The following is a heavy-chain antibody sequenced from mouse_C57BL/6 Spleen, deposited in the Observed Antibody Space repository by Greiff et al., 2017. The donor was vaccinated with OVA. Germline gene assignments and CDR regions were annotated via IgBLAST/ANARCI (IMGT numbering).Heavy chain of an antibody. CDR2: IYPGSGNH. D-gene: IGHD1-1*01. V-gene: IGHV1-76*01. CDR3: ARGVYYYGRAYYFDY. Sequence: VQLQQSGAELVRPGASVKLSCKASGYTFTDYYINWVKQRPGQGLEWIARIYPGSGNHYYNEKFKGKATLTAEKSSSTAYMQLSSLTSEDSAVYFCARGVYYYGRAYYFDYWGQGTTLTVSS. J-gene: IGHJ2*01. CDR1: GYTFTDYY.